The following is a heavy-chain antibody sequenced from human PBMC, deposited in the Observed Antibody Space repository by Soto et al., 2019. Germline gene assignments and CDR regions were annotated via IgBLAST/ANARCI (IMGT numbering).Heavy chain of an antibody. D-gene: IGHD6-13*01. CDR3: AKSQEIGTHFFDS. J-gene: IGHJ4*02. CDR2: IGTAGDT. V-gene: IGHV3-13*01. CDR1: GFTFIGFD. Sequence: GSLRLACEASGFTFIGFDMQCFLQPTGKGLEWVSSIGTAGDTYYAVSVKGRFTISRDNAKNSLSLQMNSLRAGDMAVYFCAKSQEIGTHFFDSWGQGTQVTVSS.